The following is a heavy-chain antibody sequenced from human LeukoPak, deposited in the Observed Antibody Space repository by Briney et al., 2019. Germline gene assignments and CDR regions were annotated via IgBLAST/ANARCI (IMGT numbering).Heavy chain of an antibody. D-gene: IGHD5-12*01. CDR3: ASSVISGSLGVDY. CDR2: INPNSGGT. J-gene: IGHJ4*02. Sequence: GASVKVSCKASGYSFTAYYMHWVRQAPGQGLERMGWINPNSGGTNYARKFQGRVTMTRDTSISTGYMELRRLRSDDTAVYYCASSVISGSLGVDYWGQGTLVTVSS. CDR1: GYSFTAYY. V-gene: IGHV1-2*02.